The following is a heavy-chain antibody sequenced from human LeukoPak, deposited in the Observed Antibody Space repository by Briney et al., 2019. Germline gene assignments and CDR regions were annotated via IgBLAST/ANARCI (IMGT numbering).Heavy chain of an antibody. J-gene: IGHJ2*01. Sequence: SETQSLTCTVSGGSTSRSSYYWGWIRQPPGKGLEWIGSIYYSGSTYYNPSLKSRVTISVDTSKNQFSLKLSSVTAADTAVYYCARRGIAVAGSWYFDLWGRGTLVTVSS. V-gene: IGHV4-39*01. CDR1: GGSTSRSSYY. CDR3: ARRGIAVAGSWYFDL. D-gene: IGHD6-19*01. CDR2: IYYSGST.